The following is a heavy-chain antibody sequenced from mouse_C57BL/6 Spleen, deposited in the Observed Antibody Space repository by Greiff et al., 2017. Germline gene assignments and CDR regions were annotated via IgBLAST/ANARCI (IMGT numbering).Heavy chain of an antibody. D-gene: IGHD2-10*02. CDR1: GFSFNTYA. CDR2: IRSKSNNYAT. V-gene: IGHV10-1*01. J-gene: IGHJ2*01. CDR3: VRQGYGKENYFDY. Sequence: EVQLVESGGGLVQHKGSLKLSCAASGFSFNTYAMNWVRQAPGKGLEWVARIRSKSNNYATYYADSVKDRFTISRDDSESMLYLQMNNLKTEDTAMYYCVRQGYGKENYFDYWGQGTALTVSS.